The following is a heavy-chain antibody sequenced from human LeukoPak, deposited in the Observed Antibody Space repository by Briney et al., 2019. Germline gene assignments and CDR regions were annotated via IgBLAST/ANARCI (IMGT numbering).Heavy chain of an antibody. Sequence: SGTLSLTCAVSGDSISNGNWWSWVRQSPGKRLKWIGEIYHGGSSNYKPSLKSRLTISVDKSKNQLSLRLSSVTAADTAVYYCARDNDDSANAMDVWGQGTTVIVSS. CDR2: IYHGGSS. D-gene: IGHD3-22*01. V-gene: IGHV4-4*02. CDR3: ARDNDDSANAMDV. J-gene: IGHJ6*02. CDR1: GDSISNGNW.